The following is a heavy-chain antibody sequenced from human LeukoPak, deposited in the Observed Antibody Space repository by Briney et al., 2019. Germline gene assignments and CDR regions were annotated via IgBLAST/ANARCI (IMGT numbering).Heavy chain of an antibody. CDR1: GDSVSSNSAT. J-gene: IGHJ4*02. Sequence: SQTLSLTCAISGDSVSSNSATWTWIRQSPSRGFEWLGRTYYRSKWYNDYAESVKSRITINPDTSRNQFSLQVNSVTPEDTAVYYCARGSSSNSWYFDYWGQGTLVAVSS. CDR3: ARGSSSNSWYFDY. D-gene: IGHD6-13*01. CDR2: TYYRSKWYN. V-gene: IGHV6-1*01.